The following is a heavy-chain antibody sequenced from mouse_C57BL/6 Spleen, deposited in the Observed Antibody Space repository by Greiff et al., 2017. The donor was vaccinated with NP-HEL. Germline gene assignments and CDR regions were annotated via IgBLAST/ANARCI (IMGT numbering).Heavy chain of an antibody. V-gene: IGHV3-6*01. J-gene: IGHJ1*03. Sequence: DVQLQESGPGLVKPSQSLSLTCSVTGYSITSGYYWNWIRQFPGNQLEWMGYISYDGSNNYNPSLKNRISITRDTSKNQFFLKLNSVTTEDTATYYCARLPSYWYFDVWGTGTTVTVSS. CDR1: GYSITSGYY. CDR2: ISYDGSN. CDR3: ARLPSYWYFDV.